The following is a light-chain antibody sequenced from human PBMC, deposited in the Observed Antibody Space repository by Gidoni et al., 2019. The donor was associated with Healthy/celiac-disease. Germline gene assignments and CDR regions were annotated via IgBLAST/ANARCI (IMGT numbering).Light chain of an antibody. J-gene: IGKJ1*01. CDR2: GAS. V-gene: IGKV3-20*01. Sequence: EGVLTQSPGTLSLSPGERATPSCWASQSVSSSYLAWYQQKPGQAPRLLIFGASSRATGIPDRCRGSGAGADFTLTISGLEHDDFAVYYCQQYRSSPLTFGQGTRVEIK. CDR3: QQYRSSPLT. CDR1: QSVSSSY.